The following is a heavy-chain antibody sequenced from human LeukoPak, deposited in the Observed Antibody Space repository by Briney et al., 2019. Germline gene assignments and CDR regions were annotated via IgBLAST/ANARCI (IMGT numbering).Heavy chain of an antibody. CDR1: GFTFNNYA. V-gene: IGHV3-23*01. CDR2: ITGGGDGT. Sequence: PGGSLRLFCATSGFTFNNYAMTWVRQAPGKGLEWVSHITGGGDGTYYADSVKGRFTISRDNSKNTLYLQMNSLRAEDTAVYYCARDAYAVADYWGQGTLVTVSS. J-gene: IGHJ4*02. D-gene: IGHD4-17*01. CDR3: ARDAYAVADY.